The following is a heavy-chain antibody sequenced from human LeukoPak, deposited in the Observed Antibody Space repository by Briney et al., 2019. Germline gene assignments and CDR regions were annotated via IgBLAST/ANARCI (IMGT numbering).Heavy chain of an antibody. CDR2: IKHDGSEK. V-gene: IGHV3-7*01. CDR3: ARDKIEAALSGPLFDH. D-gene: IGHD6-13*01. CDR1: GFTYNTYW. J-gene: IGHJ5*02. Sequence: GGSLILSCSASGFTYNTYWMSWVRQAPGKGLEWVANIKHDGSEKSYADSVKGRFTISRYNAKNSLYLQMNSLRAEDTAVYYCARDKIEAALSGPLFDHWGQGTLVTVSS.